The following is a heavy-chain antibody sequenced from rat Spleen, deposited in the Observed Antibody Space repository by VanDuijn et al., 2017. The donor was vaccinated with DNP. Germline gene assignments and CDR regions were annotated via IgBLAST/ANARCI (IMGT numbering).Heavy chain of an antibody. Sequence: EVQLQESGPGLVKPSQSLSLTCSVSGYSITSYYWGWIRKFPGNKMEWIGHISYSGSTTYNPSLKSRISITRDTAKNHFFLHLSSVTTEDTATYYCARWTYYFDYWGRGVMVTVSS. J-gene: IGHJ2*01. V-gene: IGHV3-1*01. CDR3: ARWTYYFDY. CDR1: GYSITSYY. CDR2: ISYSGST.